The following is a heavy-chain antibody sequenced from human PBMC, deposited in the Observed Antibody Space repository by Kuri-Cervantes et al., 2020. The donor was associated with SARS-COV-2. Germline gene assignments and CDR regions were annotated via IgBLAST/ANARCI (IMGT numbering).Heavy chain of an antibody. D-gene: IGHD7-27*01. Sequence: ASVKVSCKASGYTFTSFYLHWLRQAPGQGLEWMAVISPIVGDTTYAQRFRDRVSVTKDTSTSTVYMELRSLISDDTAVYYCARDRVLGSGALDALDIWGQGTMVTVSS. CDR3: ARDRVLGSGALDALDI. CDR2: ISPIVGDT. CDR1: GYTFTSFY. V-gene: IGHV1-46*01. J-gene: IGHJ3*02.